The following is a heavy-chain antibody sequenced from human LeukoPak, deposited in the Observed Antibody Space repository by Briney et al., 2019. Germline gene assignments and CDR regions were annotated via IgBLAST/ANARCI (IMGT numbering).Heavy chain of an antibody. CDR3: ARNYYDSSAYYYFDY. CDR2: ISSSSSYI. J-gene: IGHJ4*02. CDR1: GFTFSSYE. V-gene: IGHV3-21*01. D-gene: IGHD3-22*01. Sequence: PGGSLRLSCAASGFTFSSYEMNWVRQAPGKGLEWVSSISSSSSYIYYADSVKGRFTISRDNSKNTLYLQMNSLRAEDTAVYYCARNYYDSSAYYYFDYWGQGTLVTVSS.